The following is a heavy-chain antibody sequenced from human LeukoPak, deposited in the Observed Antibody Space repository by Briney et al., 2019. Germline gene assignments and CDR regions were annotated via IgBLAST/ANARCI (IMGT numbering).Heavy chain of an antibody. CDR3: ASTAMIVENYGMDV. Sequence: ASVKVSCKASGYTFTSYAISWVRQAPGQGLEWMGRIIPILGIANYAQKFQGRVTITADKSTSTAYMELSSLRSEDTAVYYCASTAMIVENYGMDVWGQGTTVTVSS. CDR1: GYTFTSYA. D-gene: IGHD3-22*01. V-gene: IGHV1-69*04. CDR2: IIPILGIA. J-gene: IGHJ6*02.